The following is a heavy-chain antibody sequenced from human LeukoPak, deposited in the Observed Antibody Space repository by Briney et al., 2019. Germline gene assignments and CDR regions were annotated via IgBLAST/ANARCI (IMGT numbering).Heavy chain of an antibody. CDR2: INSNCGGT. Sequence: ASVNVSRKASGYILTGYYLHWVRQAPGQGLEGMGWINSNCGGTHYAQKLQGRVTMPRDTSISTAYMELSRLRSDDTAVYYCARDLPAYNTYYWGQGSLVTVSS. V-gene: IGHV1-2*02. CDR1: GYILTGYY. J-gene: IGHJ4*02. D-gene: IGHD3-3*01. CDR3: ARDLPAYNTYY.